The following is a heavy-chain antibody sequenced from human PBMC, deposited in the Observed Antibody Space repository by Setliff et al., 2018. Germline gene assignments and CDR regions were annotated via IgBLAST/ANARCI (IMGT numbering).Heavy chain of an antibody. D-gene: IGHD2-15*01. V-gene: IGHV3-23*01. CDR3: VKGTLEHCNGASCYPLDY. Sequence: GGSLRLSCAASGFTFSTYGMHWVRQAPGKGLQWVSVITGNGVDTYYIDSVKGRFTISRDNSENTLYLQMNSLSAEDTAIYYCVKGTLEHCNGASCYPLDYWGQGTLVTVSS. J-gene: IGHJ4*02. CDR1: GFTFSTYG. CDR2: ITGNGVDT.